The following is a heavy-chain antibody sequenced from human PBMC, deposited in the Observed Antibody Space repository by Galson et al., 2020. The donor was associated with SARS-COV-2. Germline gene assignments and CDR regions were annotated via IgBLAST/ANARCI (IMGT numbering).Heavy chain of an antibody. CDR2: ISSSSSYI. V-gene: IGHV3-21*01. CDR3: ARIRGRLAAIPEFDY. CDR1: GFTFSSYS. J-gene: IGHJ4*02. Sequence: NSGGSLRLSCAASGFTFSSYSMTWVRQAPGKGLEWVSSISSSSSYIYYSDSVKGRFTISRDNAKNSLYLHMNSLRAEDTAVYYCARIRGRLAAIPEFDYWGQGTLVSVSS. D-gene: IGHD5-12*01.